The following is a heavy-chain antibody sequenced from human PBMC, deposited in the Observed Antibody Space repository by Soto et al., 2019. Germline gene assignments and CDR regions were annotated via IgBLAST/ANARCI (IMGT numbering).Heavy chain of an antibody. D-gene: IGHD3-9*01. CDR2: ISYDGSNK. V-gene: IGHV3-30-3*01. Sequence: LRLSCAASGFTFSSYAMHWVRQAPGKGLEWVAVISYDGSNKYYADSVKGRFTISRDNSKNTLYLQKNSLRAEDTAVYYCARVPSLYYDILTGYFIYWGQGTLVTVSS. CDR3: ARVPSLYYDILTGYFIY. CDR1: GFTFSSYA. J-gene: IGHJ4*02.